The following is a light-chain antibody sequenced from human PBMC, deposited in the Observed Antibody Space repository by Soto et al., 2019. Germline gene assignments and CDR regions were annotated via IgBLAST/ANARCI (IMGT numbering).Light chain of an antibody. Sequence: EIVLTQSPGTLSLSPGERATLSCRASQSVSSTYLAWYQQKPGQAPRLLIYGASSRATGIPDRFSGSGSGTDFALTISRLEPGDLAVYYCQRYDISPFPFGQGTKLQIK. J-gene: IGKJ2*01. CDR2: GAS. V-gene: IGKV3-20*01. CDR3: QRYDISPFP. CDR1: QSVSSTY.